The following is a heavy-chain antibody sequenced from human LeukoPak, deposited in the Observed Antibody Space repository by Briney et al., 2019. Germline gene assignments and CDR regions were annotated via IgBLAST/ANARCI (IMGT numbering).Heavy chain of an antibody. D-gene: IGHD1-26*01. Sequence: ASVKVSCKASGYTFTSYYMHWVRQAPGQGLEWMGIINPSGGSTSYAQKFQGRVTMTRDMSTSTVYMELSNLRSEDTAVYYCARSGVGAYALYYMDVWGKGTTVTVSS. CDR1: GYTFTSYY. CDR3: ARSGVGAYALYYMDV. V-gene: IGHV1-46*01. CDR2: INPSGGST. J-gene: IGHJ6*03.